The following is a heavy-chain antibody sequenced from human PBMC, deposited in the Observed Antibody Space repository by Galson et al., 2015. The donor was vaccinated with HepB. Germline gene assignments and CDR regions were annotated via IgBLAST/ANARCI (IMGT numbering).Heavy chain of an antibody. CDR1: GYTFTGYY. CDR3: ARDHTVTARDWFDP. Sequence: SVKVSCKASGYTFTGYYMHWVRQAPGQGLEWMGWINPNSGGTNYAQKFQGRVTMTRDTSISTAYMELSRLRSDDTAVYYCARDHTVTARDWFDPWGQGTLVTVSS. J-gene: IGHJ5*02. V-gene: IGHV1-2*02. D-gene: IGHD4-17*01. CDR2: INPNSGGT.